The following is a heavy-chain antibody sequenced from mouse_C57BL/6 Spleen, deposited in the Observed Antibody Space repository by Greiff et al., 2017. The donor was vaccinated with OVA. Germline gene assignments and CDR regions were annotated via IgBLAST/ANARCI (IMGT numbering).Heavy chain of an antibody. V-gene: IGHV1-80*01. CDR2: IYPGDGDT. Sequence: LQESGAELVKPGASVKISCKASGYAFSSYWMNWVKQRPGKGLEWIGQIYPGDGDTNYNGKFKGKATLTADKSSSTAYMQLSSLTSEDSAVYFCARMVTTYFDVWGTGTTVTVSS. J-gene: IGHJ1*03. CDR3: ARMVTTYFDV. CDR1: GYAFSSYW. D-gene: IGHD2-2*01.